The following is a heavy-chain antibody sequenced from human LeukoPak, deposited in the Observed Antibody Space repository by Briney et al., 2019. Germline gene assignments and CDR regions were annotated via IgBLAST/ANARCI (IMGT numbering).Heavy chain of an antibody. D-gene: IGHD1-7*01. CDR3: ALQNYDAFDI. V-gene: IGHV3-30*03. Sequence: GGSLRLSCAASGFTFSNYGMHWVRQAPGKELEWVAVISFDGNTKHYSDSVKGRFTISRDNSKDTLSLQMNSLRAEDTAVYYCALQNYDAFDIWGQGTKVTVSS. J-gene: IGHJ3*02. CDR1: GFTFSNYG. CDR2: ISFDGNTK.